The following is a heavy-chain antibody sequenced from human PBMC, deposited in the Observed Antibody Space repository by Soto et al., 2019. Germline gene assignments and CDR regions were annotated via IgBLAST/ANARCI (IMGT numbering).Heavy chain of an antibody. CDR2: INAGNGNT. Sequence: QVQLAQSGAEVKKPGASVKVSCKASGYTFTSYAMHWVRQAPGQRLEWMGWINAGNGNTKYSQKFQGRVTITRDTSASTAYMELSSLRSEDTAVYYCASEGYSSSWYWGGPFDYWGQGTLVTVSS. D-gene: IGHD6-13*01. CDR3: ASEGYSSSWYWGGPFDY. J-gene: IGHJ4*02. V-gene: IGHV1-3*01. CDR1: GYTFTSYA.